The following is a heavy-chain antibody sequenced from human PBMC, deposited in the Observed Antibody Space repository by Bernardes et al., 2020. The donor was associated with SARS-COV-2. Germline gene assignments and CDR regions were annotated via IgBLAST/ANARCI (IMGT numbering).Heavy chain of an antibody. CDR3: ARHGSDSACYYQITA. Sequence: GSLTLSCAASGFTFSNYCMHWVRQAPGKGLVWVSRINRNGSTTNYAGSVKCRFTISRDNAENILYLQRNSLRAEDAAVYYCARHGSDSACYYQITAWGQGTLVIVPS. CDR2: INRNGSTT. D-gene: IGHD3-22*01. V-gene: IGHV3-74*01. CDR1: GFTFSNYC. J-gene: IGHJ5*02.